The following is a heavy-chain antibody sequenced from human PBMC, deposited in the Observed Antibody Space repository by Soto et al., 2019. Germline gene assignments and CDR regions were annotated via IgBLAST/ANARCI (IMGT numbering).Heavy chain of an antibody. J-gene: IGHJ6*02. V-gene: IGHV3-30*18. Sequence: QVQLVESGGGVVQPGRSLRLSCAASGFTFSSYGMHWVRQAPGKGLEWVAVISYDGSNKYYADSVKGRFTISRDNSKNTLYLQMNSLRAEDTAVYYCAKAAYLAARHWMDYYGMDVWGQGTTVTVSS. CDR3: AKAAYLAARHWMDYYGMDV. D-gene: IGHD6-6*01. CDR1: GFTFSSYG. CDR2: ISYDGSNK.